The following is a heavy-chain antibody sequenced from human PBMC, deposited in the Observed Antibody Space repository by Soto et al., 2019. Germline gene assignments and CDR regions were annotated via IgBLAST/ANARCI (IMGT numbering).Heavy chain of an antibody. D-gene: IGHD2-2*01. V-gene: IGHV1-24*01. CDR2: FDPEDGET. Sequence: ASVKVSCKVSGYTLTELSMHWVRQAPGKGLEWMGGFDPEDGETIYAQKFQGRVTMTEDTSTDTAYMELSSLRSEDTAVYYCATGPRYCSSTSCYVFVYWGQGTLVTVSS. J-gene: IGHJ4*02. CDR1: GYTLTELS. CDR3: ATGPRYCSSTSCYVFVY.